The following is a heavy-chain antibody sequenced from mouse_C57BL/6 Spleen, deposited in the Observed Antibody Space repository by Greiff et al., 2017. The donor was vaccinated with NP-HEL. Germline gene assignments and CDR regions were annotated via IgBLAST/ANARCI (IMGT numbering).Heavy chain of an antibody. J-gene: IGHJ2*01. CDR3: ARGESVYYFDY. Sequence: VQLQQSGPELVKPGASVKISCKASGYTFTDYYMNWVKQSHGKSLEWIGDINPNNGGTSYNTKFKGKATLSVDKSSSTAYMELRSLTSEDSAVYYCARGESVYYFDYWGQGTTLTVSS. CDR1: GYTFTDYY. CDR2: INPNNGGT. V-gene: IGHV1-26*01.